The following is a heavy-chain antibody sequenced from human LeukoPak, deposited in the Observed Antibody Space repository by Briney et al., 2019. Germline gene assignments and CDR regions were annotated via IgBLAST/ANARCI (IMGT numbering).Heavy chain of an antibody. Sequence: GGSLRLSCAASGFTFSSYSMNWVRQAPGKGLEWVSSISSSSSYIYYANSVKGRFTISRDNAKNSLYLQMNSLRAEVTAVYYCARDPSYGMDVWGQGTTVNVSS. CDR3: ARDPSYGMDV. CDR2: ISSSSSYI. CDR1: GFTFSSYS. V-gene: IGHV3-21*01. J-gene: IGHJ6*02.